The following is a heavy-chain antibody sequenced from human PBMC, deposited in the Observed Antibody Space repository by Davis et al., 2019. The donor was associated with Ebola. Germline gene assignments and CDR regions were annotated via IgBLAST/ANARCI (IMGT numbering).Heavy chain of an antibody. V-gene: IGHV3-74*01. CDR1: GFTFSKYV. D-gene: IGHD5-24*01. CDR2: INNDGTST. CDR3: AKQRWLQSYYFDN. Sequence: GESLKISCAASGFTFSKYVMTWVRQAPGKGLVWVSRINNDGTSTNYTDSVRGRFTISRDNAKNTLYLQMNSLRVEDTAVYYCAKQRWLQSYYFDNWGQGTLVTVSS. J-gene: IGHJ4*02.